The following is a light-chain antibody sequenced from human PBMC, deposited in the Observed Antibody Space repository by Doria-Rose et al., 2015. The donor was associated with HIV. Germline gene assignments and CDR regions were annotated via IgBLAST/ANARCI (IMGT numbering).Light chain of an antibody. Sequence: DIRMTQSPESLGMSLGERATLNCKSNQSLLYTSKNYIAWYQQKPGQPPKLLIYWASTRQSGVPTRFSGSGSGTDFTLTISSLEAEDVAVYYCQQYYDTPSFGPGTTVDIK. CDR2: WAS. CDR3: QQYYDTPS. CDR1: QSLLYTSKNY. J-gene: IGKJ3*01. V-gene: IGKV4-1*01.